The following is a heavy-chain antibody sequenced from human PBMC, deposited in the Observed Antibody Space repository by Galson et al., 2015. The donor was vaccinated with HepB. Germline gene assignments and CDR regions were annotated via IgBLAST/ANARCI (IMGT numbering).Heavy chain of an antibody. J-gene: IGHJ3*02. CDR2: ISYDGSNK. Sequence: SLRLSCAASGFTFSSYGMHWVRQAPGKGLEWVAVISYDGSNKYYADSVKGRFTISRDNSKNTLYLQMNSLRAEDTAVYYCAKDWDDYGDYERAFDIWGQGTMVTVSS. D-gene: IGHD4-17*01. V-gene: IGHV3-30*18. CDR1: GFTFSSYG. CDR3: AKDWDDYGDYERAFDI.